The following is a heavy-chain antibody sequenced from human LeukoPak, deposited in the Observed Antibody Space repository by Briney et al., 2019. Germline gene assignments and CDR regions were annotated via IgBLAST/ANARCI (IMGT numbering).Heavy chain of an antibody. J-gene: IGHJ4*02. Sequence: PSETLSLTCTVSGGSISYYYWSWIRQPAGKGLEWIGRIYTSGSTNYNPSLKSRVTMSVDTSKNQFCLKMSSVTAADTAIYFCARSHVGHCGGGSCYLHYWGQGTLVTVSS. D-gene: IGHD2-15*01. V-gene: IGHV4-4*07. CDR3: ARSHVGHCGGGSCYLHY. CDR2: IYTSGST. CDR1: GGSISYYY.